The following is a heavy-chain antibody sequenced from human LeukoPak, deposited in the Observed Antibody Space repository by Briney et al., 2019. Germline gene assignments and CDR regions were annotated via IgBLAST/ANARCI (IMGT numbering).Heavy chain of an antibody. CDR3: AKDRRSSSWYYFDY. D-gene: IGHD6-13*01. CDR1: GFTFDDYA. CDR2: ISWNSGSI. V-gene: IGHV3-9*01. J-gene: IGHJ4*02. Sequence: PGGSLRLSCAASGFTFDDYAMHWVRQAPGKGLEWVSGISWNSGSIGYADSVKGRFTIPRDNAKNSLYLQMNSLRAEDTALYYCAKDRRSSSWYYFDYWGQGTLVTVSS.